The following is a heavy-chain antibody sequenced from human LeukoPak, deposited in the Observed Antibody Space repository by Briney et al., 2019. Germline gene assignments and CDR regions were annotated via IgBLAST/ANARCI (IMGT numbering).Heavy chain of an antibody. CDR3: ARFLGGSYYLGDY. CDR2: INHSGST. CDR1: GGSFSGYY. J-gene: IGHJ4*02. D-gene: IGHD1-26*01. Sequence: SETLSLTCAVYGGSFSGYYWSWIRQPPGKGLEWIGEINHSGSTNYNPSLKSRVTISVDTSKNQFSLKLSSVTAADTAVYYCARFLGGSYYLGDYWGQGTLVTVSS. V-gene: IGHV4-34*01.